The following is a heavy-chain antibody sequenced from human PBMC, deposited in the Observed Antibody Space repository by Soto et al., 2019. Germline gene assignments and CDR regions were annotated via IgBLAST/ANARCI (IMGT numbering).Heavy chain of an antibody. CDR2: IYYSGST. J-gene: IGHJ5*02. CDR1: GYSISSSNW. CDR3: ARESRDCTNGVCGNWFDP. Sequence: SETLSLTCAVSGYSISSSNWWGWIRQPPGKGLEWIGYIYYSGSTYYNPSLKSRVTMSVDTSKNQFSLKLSSVTAVDTAVYYCARESRDCTNGVCGNWFDPWGQGTLVTVSS. D-gene: IGHD2-8*01. V-gene: IGHV4-28*03.